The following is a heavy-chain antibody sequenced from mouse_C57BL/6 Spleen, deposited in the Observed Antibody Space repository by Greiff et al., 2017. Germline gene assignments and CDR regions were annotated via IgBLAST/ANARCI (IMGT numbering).Heavy chain of an antibody. Sequence: EVQLQQSGPELVKPGASVKISCKASGYSFTGYYMNWVKQSPEKSLEWIGEINPSTGGTTYNQKFKAKATLTVDKSSSTAYMQLKSLTSEDSAVYYCARSTYYGSSYAMDYWGQGTSVTVSS. CDR1: GYSFTGYY. CDR3: ARSTYYGSSYAMDY. J-gene: IGHJ4*01. D-gene: IGHD1-1*01. V-gene: IGHV1-42*01. CDR2: INPSTGGT.